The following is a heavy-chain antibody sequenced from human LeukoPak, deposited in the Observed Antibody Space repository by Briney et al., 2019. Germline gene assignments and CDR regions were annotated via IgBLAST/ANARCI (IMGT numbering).Heavy chain of an antibody. CDR1: GFTFSSYT. D-gene: IGHD6-13*01. CDR2: ISGSGGST. J-gene: IGHJ4*02. CDR3: AKAYSSTWRNPVDY. Sequence: GGSLRLSCAASGFTFSSYTMSWVRQTPGKGLEWVSAISGSGGSTYYADSVKGRFTISRDNSKNTLYLQMNSLRVEDTAVYYCAKAYSSTWRNPVDYWGQGTLVTVSS. V-gene: IGHV3-23*01.